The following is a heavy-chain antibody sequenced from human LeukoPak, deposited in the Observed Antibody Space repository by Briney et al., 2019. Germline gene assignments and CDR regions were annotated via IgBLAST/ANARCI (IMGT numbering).Heavy chain of an antibody. CDR2: INAGNGNT. D-gene: IGHD3-3*01. CDR3: ARAGTLRFLEWLGFDY. V-gene: IGHV1-3*01. J-gene: IGHJ4*02. Sequence: ASVKASCKASGYTFTSYAMHWVRQAPGQRLEWMGWINAGNGNTKYSQKFQGRVTITRDTSASTAYMELSSLRSEDTAVYYCARAGTLRFLEWLGFDYWGQGTLVTVSS. CDR1: GYTFTSYA.